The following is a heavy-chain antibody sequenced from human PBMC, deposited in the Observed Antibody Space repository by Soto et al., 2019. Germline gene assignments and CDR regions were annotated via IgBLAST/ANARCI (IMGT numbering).Heavy chain of an antibody. D-gene: IGHD4-4*01. CDR1: GGSISSGGYS. Sequence: SETLSLTCAVSGGSISSGGYSWSWIRQPPGKGLEWIGYIYQSGSTYYNPSLKSRVTISVDRSRNQFSLKLSSVTAADTAVYFCATQSYSNSGAYYYAMDVWGQGTTVTVSS. CDR3: ATQSYSNSGAYYYAMDV. V-gene: IGHV4-30-2*01. J-gene: IGHJ6*02. CDR2: IYQSGST.